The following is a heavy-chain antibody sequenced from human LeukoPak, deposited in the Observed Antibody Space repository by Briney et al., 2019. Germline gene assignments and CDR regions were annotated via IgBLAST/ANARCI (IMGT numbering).Heavy chain of an antibody. Sequence: GGSLRLSCAASGFTVSSNYMSWVRQAPGKGLEWVSVIYSGGSTYYADSVKGRFTISRDNSKNTLYLQINSLRAEDTAVYYCASRPSGDYPYFDYWGQGTLVTVSS. J-gene: IGHJ4*02. CDR1: GFTVSSNY. CDR2: IYSGGST. CDR3: ASRPSGDYPYFDY. D-gene: IGHD4-17*01. V-gene: IGHV3-66*01.